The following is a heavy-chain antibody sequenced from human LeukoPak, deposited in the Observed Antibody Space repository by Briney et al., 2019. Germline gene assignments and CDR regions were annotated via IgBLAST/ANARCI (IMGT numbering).Heavy chain of an antibody. Sequence: GGSLRLSCAASGFTFSSYEMNWVRQAPGKGLEWVSYIISSGSTIYYADSVKGRFTISRDNAKNSLYLQMNSLRAEDTAVYYCARGFYGSGPSAFDIWGQGTMVTVSS. CDR1: GFTFSSYE. D-gene: IGHD3-10*01. J-gene: IGHJ3*02. V-gene: IGHV3-48*03. CDR2: IISSGSTI. CDR3: ARGFYGSGPSAFDI.